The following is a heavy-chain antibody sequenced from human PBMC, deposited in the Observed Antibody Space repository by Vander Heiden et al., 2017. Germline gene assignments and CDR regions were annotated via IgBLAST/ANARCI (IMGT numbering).Heavy chain of an antibody. D-gene: IGHD2-2*01. V-gene: IGHV1-2*02. CDR1: GYTFTGYF. Sequence: QVQLVQSGAAVKKPGASVKVSCKASGYTFTGYFIHWVRQAPGQGLEWMGWINPNSGGTNYAQNFQARVTMTRDTSISTAYMELSRLRSDDTAVYYCARVSVLCNGTSCFVFDYWSQGTLVTVSS. CDR2: INPNSGGT. CDR3: ARVSVLCNGTSCFVFDY. J-gene: IGHJ4*02.